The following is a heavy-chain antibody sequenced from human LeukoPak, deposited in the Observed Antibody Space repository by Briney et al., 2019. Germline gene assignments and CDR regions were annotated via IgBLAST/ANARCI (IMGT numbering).Heavy chain of an antibody. CDR2: IKADGSVK. D-gene: IGHD2-21*01. CDR3: VRDSDYQRNSGGLYAHYDALDI. V-gene: IGHV3-7*01. Sequence: GGSLRLSCAASEFTFSTFWMSWVRQAPGKGLEWVANIKADGSVKHYVDSVEGRFSISRDNARSSLYLQMNSLRAEDTAVYNCVRDSDYQRNSGGLYAHYDALDIWGHGTMVTVSS. J-gene: IGHJ3*02. CDR1: EFTFSTFW.